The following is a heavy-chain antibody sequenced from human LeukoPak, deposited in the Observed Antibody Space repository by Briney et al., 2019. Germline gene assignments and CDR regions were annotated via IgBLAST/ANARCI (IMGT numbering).Heavy chain of an antibody. J-gene: IGHJ4*02. V-gene: IGHV3-30*04. CDR1: GFTFSTDA. Sequence: QPVGSLRLSCAASGFTFSTDAMNWGRQAPGQGLEWLAVISDDGRHNYYADSVKGRFTISRDNSKSTLYLQMNSLRDHDSAAYFSARVYLEPLTAAYFAHCGQPTPVTVPA. CDR2: ISDDGRHN. D-gene: IGHD2-8*01. CDR3: ARVYLEPLTAAYFAH.